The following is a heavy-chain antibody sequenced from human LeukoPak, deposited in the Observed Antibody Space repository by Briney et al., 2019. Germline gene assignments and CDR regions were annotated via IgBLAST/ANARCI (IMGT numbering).Heavy chain of an antibody. Sequence: GESLKISCKISGYKLTNNWIGWVRQVPGKGLNWMGLIYPGYSDAKYSPSFQGQVTLSVDASISTAYLQWSSLKASDTAMYYCARLPEGTMPLDYWGQGTLVTVSS. CDR3: ARLPEGTMPLDY. J-gene: IGHJ4*02. V-gene: IGHV5-51*01. CDR1: GYKLTNNW. D-gene: IGHD2-2*01. CDR2: IYPGYSDA.